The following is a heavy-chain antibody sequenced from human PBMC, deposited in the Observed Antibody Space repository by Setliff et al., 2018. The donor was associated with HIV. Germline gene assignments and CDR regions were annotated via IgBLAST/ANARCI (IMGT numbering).Heavy chain of an antibody. V-gene: IGHV4-61*09. J-gene: IGHJ5*02. D-gene: IGHD3-10*01. CDR3: ARTKGGSKHGSFWDS. Sequence: PSETLSLTCTVSGGSISSGSHFWGWIRQPAGKGLEWIGHISTSGTTKYNPSLKSRVTISVDTSKEQFSLKLNSVTVADTAVYCCARTKGGSKHGSFWDSWGQGILVTVSS. CDR2: ISTSGTT. CDR1: GGSISSGSHF.